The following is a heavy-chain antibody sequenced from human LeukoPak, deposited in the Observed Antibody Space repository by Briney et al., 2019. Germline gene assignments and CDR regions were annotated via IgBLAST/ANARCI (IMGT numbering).Heavy chain of an antibody. CDR1: GFTFSSYA. D-gene: IGHD3-22*01. Sequence: GGSLRLSCAASGFTFSSYAMSWVRQAPGKGLEWVSAISGSGGSTYYADSVKGRFTISRDNSKNTLYMQMNSLRAEDTAVYYCAKDFYDNSGSRYDHWGQGTLVTVSS. J-gene: IGHJ4*02. CDR3: AKDFYDNSGSRYDH. CDR2: ISGSGGST. V-gene: IGHV3-23*01.